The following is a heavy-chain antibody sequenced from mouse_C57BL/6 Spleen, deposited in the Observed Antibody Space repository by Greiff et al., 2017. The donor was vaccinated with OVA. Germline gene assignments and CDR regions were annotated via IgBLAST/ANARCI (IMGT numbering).Heavy chain of an antibody. CDR2: IYPGSGST. CDR3: ARSVPYDGYFLDY. Sequence: QVQLKQPGAELVKPGASVKMSCKASGYTFTSYWITWVKQRPGQGLEWIGDIYPGSGSTNYNEKFKSKATLTVDTSSSTAYMQLSSLTSEDSAVYYCARSVPYDGYFLDYWGQGTTLTVSS. D-gene: IGHD2-3*01. J-gene: IGHJ2*01. V-gene: IGHV1-55*01. CDR1: GYTFTSYW.